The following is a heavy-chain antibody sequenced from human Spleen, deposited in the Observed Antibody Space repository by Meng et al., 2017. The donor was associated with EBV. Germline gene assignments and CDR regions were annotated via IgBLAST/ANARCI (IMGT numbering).Heavy chain of an antibody. D-gene: IGHD2-15*01. CDR3: ARGGRGSPFDY. CDR2: IYYSGST. Sequence: VHMQGSGPGLVKPSQTLSLTCAVSGGSISSGGYYWSWIRQPPGKGLEWIGYIYYSGSTYYNPSLKSRVTISVDTSKNQFSLKLSSVTAADTAVYYCARGGRGSPFDYWGQGTLVTVSS. J-gene: IGHJ4*02. V-gene: IGHV4-30-4*01. CDR1: GGSISSGGYY.